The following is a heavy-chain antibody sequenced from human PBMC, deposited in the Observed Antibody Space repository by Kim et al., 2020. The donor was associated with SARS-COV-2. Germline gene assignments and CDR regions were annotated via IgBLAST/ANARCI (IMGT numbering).Heavy chain of an antibody. D-gene: IGHD2-21*01. V-gene: IGHV3-23*01. J-gene: IGHJ4*02. CDR3: AKDLVGAVVMVYFDY. CDR2: ISGSGGST. Sequence: GGSLRLSCAAFGFTFSSYAMSWVRQAPGKGLEWVSAISGSGGSTYYADSVKGRFTISRDNSKNTLYLQMNSLRAEDTAVYYCAKDLVGAVVMVYFDYWGQGTLVTVSS. CDR1: GFTFSSYA.